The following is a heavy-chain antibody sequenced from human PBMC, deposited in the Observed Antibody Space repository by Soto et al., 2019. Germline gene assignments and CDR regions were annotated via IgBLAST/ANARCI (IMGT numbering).Heavy chain of an antibody. D-gene: IGHD6-13*01. J-gene: IGHJ5*02. Sequence: GSLRLSCAASGFTFSSYAMHWVRQAPGKGLEWVAVISYDGSNKYYADSVKGRFTISRDNSKNTLYLQMNSLRAEDTAVYYCAKVIAAAGTMFDPWGQGTLVTVSS. V-gene: IGHV3-30-3*01. CDR1: GFTFSSYA. CDR2: ISYDGSNK. CDR3: AKVIAAAGTMFDP.